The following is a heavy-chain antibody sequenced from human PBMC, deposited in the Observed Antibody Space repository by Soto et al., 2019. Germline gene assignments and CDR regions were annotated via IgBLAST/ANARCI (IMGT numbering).Heavy chain of an antibody. CDR2: IIPIFGTA. Sequence: QVQLVQSGAEVKKPGSSVKVSCKASGGTFSSYAISWVRQAPGRGLEWMGGIIPIFGTANYAQKFQGRVTITADESPSTAYMELSSLRSEDTAVYYCARAYSNYVRGLYYYYGMDVWGQGTTVTVSS. V-gene: IGHV1-69*12. D-gene: IGHD4-4*01. J-gene: IGHJ6*02. CDR3: ARAYSNYVRGLYYYYGMDV. CDR1: GGTFSSYA.